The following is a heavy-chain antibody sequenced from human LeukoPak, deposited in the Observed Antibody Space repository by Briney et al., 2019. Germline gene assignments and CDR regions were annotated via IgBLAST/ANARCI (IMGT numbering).Heavy chain of an antibody. D-gene: IGHD6-13*01. CDR1: GLAHDDYG. CDR3: ARDVSSSWYAFDY. V-gene: IGHV3-20*04. J-gene: IGHJ4*02. Sequence: GGSLRLSCVVSGLAHDDYGMNWVRQVPGKGLEWVSGINWDGGATHYADSVRGRFTISRDNAKNSLYLQVNSLRAEDTALYYCARDVSSSWYAFDYWGQGALVTVSS. CDR2: INWDGGAT.